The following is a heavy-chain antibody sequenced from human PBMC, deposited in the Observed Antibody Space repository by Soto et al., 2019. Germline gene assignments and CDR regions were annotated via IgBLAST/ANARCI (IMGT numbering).Heavy chain of an antibody. Sequence: PGESLKISCKGSGYSFTSYWIGWVRQMPGKGLEWMGIIYPGDSDTRYSPSFQGQVTISADKSISTAYLQWSSLKASDTAMYYCARHWIPRYCSSTSCYISYYYGMDVWGQGTMVTVSS. V-gene: IGHV5-51*01. CDR3: ARHWIPRYCSSTSCYISYYYGMDV. CDR1: GYSFTSYW. J-gene: IGHJ6*02. D-gene: IGHD2-2*01. CDR2: IYPGDSDT.